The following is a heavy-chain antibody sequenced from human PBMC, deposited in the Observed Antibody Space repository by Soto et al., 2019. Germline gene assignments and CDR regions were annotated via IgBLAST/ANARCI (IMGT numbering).Heavy chain of an antibody. J-gene: IGHJ4*02. CDR1: GYTFSSFW. Sequence: EVQLVQSGAEVKKPGESLKISCKGFGYTFSSFWIGWVRQTPGKGLEWMGIIYPGDSEIKFSPSFQGHVTISADKYVGTAYLQWSSLTASDTAIYYCVIRGAGSSGWLFFDNWSQGTLVTVSS. D-gene: IGHD6-19*01. V-gene: IGHV5-51*03. CDR2: IYPGDSEI. CDR3: VIRGAGSSGWLFFDN.